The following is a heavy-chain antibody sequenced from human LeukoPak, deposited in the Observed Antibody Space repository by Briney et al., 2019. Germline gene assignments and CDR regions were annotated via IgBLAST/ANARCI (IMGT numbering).Heavy chain of an antibody. CDR2: IYTSGST. Sequence: SETLSLTCTVSGDSISSYYWSWLRQPAGKGLEWIGRIYTSGSTNYNPSLKSRVTMSVDTSKNQFSLKLSSVTAADTAVYYCARGPPYGGYMAYWGQGTLVTVSS. CDR3: ARGPPYGGYMAY. J-gene: IGHJ4*02. CDR1: GDSISSYY. D-gene: IGHD5-12*01. V-gene: IGHV4-4*07.